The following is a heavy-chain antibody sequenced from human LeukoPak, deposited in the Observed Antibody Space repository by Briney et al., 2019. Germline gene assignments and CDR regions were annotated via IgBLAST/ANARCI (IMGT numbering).Heavy chain of an antibody. J-gene: IGHJ4*02. Sequence: PGGSLRLSCAASGFTFSSYAMSWVRQAPGKGLEWVSAISGSGGSTYYADSVKGQFTISRDNSKNTLYLQMNSLRAEDTAVYYCAKDIRLGELSSPTGGDYWGQGTLVTVSS. D-gene: IGHD3-16*02. V-gene: IGHV3-23*01. CDR2: ISGSGGST. CDR1: GFTFSSYA. CDR3: AKDIRLGELSSPTGGDY.